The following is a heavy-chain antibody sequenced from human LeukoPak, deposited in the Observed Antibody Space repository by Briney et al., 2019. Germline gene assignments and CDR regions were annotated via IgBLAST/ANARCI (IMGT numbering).Heavy chain of an antibody. D-gene: IGHD3-16*01. V-gene: IGHV3-21*01. CDR3: AKSTRAVMAMMDV. CDR1: GFTFSSYS. Sequence: GGSLRLSCAASGFTFSSYSRNWVRQAPGKGLEWVSSISSRSTYIYHADSVKGRFTISRDNAKNSLFLQLNSLRAEDTAVYFCAKSTRAVMAMMDVWGKGTTVTVSS. J-gene: IGHJ6*04. CDR2: ISSRSTYI.